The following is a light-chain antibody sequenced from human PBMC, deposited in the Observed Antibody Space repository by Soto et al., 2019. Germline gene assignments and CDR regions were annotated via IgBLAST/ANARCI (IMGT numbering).Light chain of an antibody. CDR2: DAS. CDR3: QQRSNWLIT. CDR1: QSVSSY. J-gene: IGKJ4*01. V-gene: IGKV3-11*01. Sequence: EIVLTQSPATMSLSPGERATLSCRASQSVSSYLAWYQQKPGQAPRLLIYDASNRATGIPARFSGSGSGTDFNLTISSLEPEDFAVYYCQQRSNWLITFGGGTKVEIK.